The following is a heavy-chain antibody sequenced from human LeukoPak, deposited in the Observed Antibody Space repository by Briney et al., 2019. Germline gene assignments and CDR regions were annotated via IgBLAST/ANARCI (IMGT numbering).Heavy chain of an antibody. CDR1: GIIFGSYA. V-gene: IGHV3-23*01. CDR2: ISGRGDRT. Sequence: PGGSLRLSCAASGIIFGSYAMSWVRQAPGKGLEWVSGISGRGDRTSYADSVKGRFTISRDNSKNALYLQMNGLRVEDTAVYYCAKDRGALVDTGTLNYWGRGNLVTVSS. CDR3: AKDRGALVDTGTLNY. J-gene: IGHJ4*02. D-gene: IGHD5-18*01.